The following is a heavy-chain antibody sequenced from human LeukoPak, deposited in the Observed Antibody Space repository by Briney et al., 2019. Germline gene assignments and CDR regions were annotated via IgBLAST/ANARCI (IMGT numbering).Heavy chain of an antibody. D-gene: IGHD2-21*02. Sequence: GGSLRLSCAASGFTVSSNYMSWVRQAPGKGLEWVSVIYSGGSTYYADSVKGRFTISRDNSKNTLYLQMNSLRAEDTAVYYCASKLLLAYCGGDCSLGAFDIWGQGTMVTVSS. J-gene: IGHJ3*02. V-gene: IGHV3-53*01. CDR3: ASKLLLAYCGGDCSLGAFDI. CDR2: IYSGGST. CDR1: GFTVSSNY.